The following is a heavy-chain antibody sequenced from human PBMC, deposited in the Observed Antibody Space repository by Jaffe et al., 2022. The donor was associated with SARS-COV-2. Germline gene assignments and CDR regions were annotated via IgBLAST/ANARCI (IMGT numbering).Heavy chain of an antibody. CDR1: GFTFDDYT. J-gene: IGHJ6*02. CDR2: ISWDGGST. D-gene: IGHD6-19*01. Sequence: EVQLVESGGVVVQPGGSLRLSCAASGFTFDDYTMHWVRQAPGKGLEWVSLISWDGGSTYYADSVKGRFTISRDNSKNSLYLQMNSLRTEDTALYYCAKDMSSGWYHYYYYGMDVWGQGTTVTVSS. V-gene: IGHV3-43*01. CDR3: AKDMSSGWYHYYYYGMDV.